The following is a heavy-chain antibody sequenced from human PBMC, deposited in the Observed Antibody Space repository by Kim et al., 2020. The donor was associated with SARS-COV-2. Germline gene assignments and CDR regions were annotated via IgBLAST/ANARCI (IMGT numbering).Heavy chain of an antibody. Sequence: GGSLRLSCAASGFTFSNYDMHWVRQAPGKGLEWVGSATSSGDEVFYGDSVKGRFTISRDNSKNMFYLQMNSLRAEDTAVYYCANAIRARFMSEGSWGQGTLVTVSS. CDR3: ANAIRARFMSEGS. CDR1: GFTFSNYD. V-gene: IGHV3-23*01. CDR2: ATSSGDEV. D-gene: IGHD3-10*02. J-gene: IGHJ5*02.